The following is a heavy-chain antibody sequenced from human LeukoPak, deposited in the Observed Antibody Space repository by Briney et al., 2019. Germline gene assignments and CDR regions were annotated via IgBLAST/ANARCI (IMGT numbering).Heavy chain of an antibody. CDR2: IFYSGSA. CDR3: GRSGGWDLGSFDM. CDR1: GGSINNYY. J-gene: IGHJ3*02. V-gene: IGHV4-59*01. D-gene: IGHD3-16*01. Sequence: SETLSLTCTVSGGSINNYYWSWIRQSPGKGLEWIAYIFYSGSASYNPSLKSRVTISVDTSKNQFSLQLNSVTAADTAVYYCGRSGGWDLGSFDMWGQGTMVTVSS.